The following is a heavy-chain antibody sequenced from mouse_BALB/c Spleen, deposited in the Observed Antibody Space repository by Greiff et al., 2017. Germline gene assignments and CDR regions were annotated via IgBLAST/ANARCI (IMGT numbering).Heavy chain of an antibody. CDR1: GYTFTNYW. V-gene: IGHV1-63*02. CDR3: ARGGSLYAMDY. Sequence: QVQLQQSGAELVRPGTSVKISCKASGYTFTNYWLGWVKQRPGHGLEWIGDIYPGGGYTNYNEKFKGKATLTADTSSSTAYMQLSSLTSEDSAVYFCARGGSLYAMDYWGQGTSVTVPS. CDR2: IYPGGGYT. J-gene: IGHJ4*01.